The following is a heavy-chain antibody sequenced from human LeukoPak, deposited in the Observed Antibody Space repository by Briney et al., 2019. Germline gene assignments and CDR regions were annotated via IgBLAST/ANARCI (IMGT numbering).Heavy chain of an antibody. CDR1: GFTFSSYW. J-gene: IGHJ1*01. V-gene: IGHV3-74*01. D-gene: IGHD2-21*02. CDR3: VRVGKCGGDCYWTDGYFQH. Sequence: PGGSLRLSCAASGFTFSSYWMHWVRQAPGKGLEWVSRMNSDGGATNYADSVKGRFTISRDSAKNTLWLQMNSLRAEDTAVYYCVRVGKCGGDCYWTDGYFQHWGQGTLVTVSS. CDR2: MNSDGGAT.